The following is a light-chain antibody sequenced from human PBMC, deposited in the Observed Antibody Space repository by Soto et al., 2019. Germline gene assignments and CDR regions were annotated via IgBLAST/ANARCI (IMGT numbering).Light chain of an antibody. CDR1: QSVSSN. V-gene: IGKV3-15*01. J-gene: IGKJ4*01. Sequence: EIVMTQSPATLSVSPGERATLSCRASQSVSSNLASYQQKPGQAPRLLIYGASTRATGIPAGFSGSGSGTEFTLTISSLQSEDFAVYYCQQYNNWPPLTFGGGTKVEIK. CDR2: GAS. CDR3: QQYNNWPPLT.